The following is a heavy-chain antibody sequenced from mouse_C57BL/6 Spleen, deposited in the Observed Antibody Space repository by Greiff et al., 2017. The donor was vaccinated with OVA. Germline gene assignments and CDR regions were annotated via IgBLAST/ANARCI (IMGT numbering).Heavy chain of an antibody. Sequence: VQLQQPGAELVMPGASVKLSCKASGYTFTSYWMHWVKQRPGQGLEWIGEIDPSDSYTNYNQKFKGKSTLTVDKSSSTAYMQLSSLTSEDSAVYYCARSDDGYFHWGQGTTLTVSS. CDR2: IDPSDSYT. CDR1: GYTFTSYW. V-gene: IGHV1-69*01. D-gene: IGHD2-3*01. J-gene: IGHJ2*01. CDR3: ARSDDGYFH.